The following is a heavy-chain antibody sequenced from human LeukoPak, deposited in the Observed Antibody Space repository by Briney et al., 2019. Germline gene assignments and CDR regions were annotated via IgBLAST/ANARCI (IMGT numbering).Heavy chain of an antibody. J-gene: IGHJ4*02. CDR1: GGSVNSGSYY. V-gene: IGHV4-39*01. CDR3: WRRRATGSYFDY. Sequence: KPSETLSLTCTVSGGSVNSGSYYWSWIRQPPGKGLEWIGYIYYSGSTYYNPSLKSRVTISVDTSQNQFSLKLSSVTAADTAVYYCWRRRATGSYFDYWGQGTLVTVSS. CDR2: IYYSGST. D-gene: IGHD3-10*01.